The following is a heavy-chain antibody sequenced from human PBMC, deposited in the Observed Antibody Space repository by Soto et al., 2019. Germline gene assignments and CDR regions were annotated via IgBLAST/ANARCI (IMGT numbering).Heavy chain of an antibody. J-gene: IGHJ6*01. D-gene: IGHD6-19*01. CDR3: ARDRDSSGWYPFPDYYYYGLDV. Sequence: GSLRLSCAAAGFTFSSYWMHWVRQAPGKGLVWVSRINSDGSSTSYADSVKGRFTISRDNAKNTLYLQMNSLRAEDTAVYYCARDRDSSGWYPFPDYYYYGLDVWGQGTTVTVSS. CDR1: GFTFSSYW. V-gene: IGHV3-74*01. CDR2: INSDGSST.